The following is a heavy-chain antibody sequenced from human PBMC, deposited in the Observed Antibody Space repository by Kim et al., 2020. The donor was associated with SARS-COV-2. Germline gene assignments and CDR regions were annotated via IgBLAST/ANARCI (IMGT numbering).Heavy chain of an antibody. CDR1: GFTFTSYI. CDR2: ISGNSVYI. V-gene: IGHV3-21*01. J-gene: IGHJ4*02. D-gene: IGHD3-16*01. CDR3: AIASSAGEFDY. Sequence: GGSLRLSCAASGFTFTSYIMNWFRQAPGKGLEWVSSISGNSVYIYYAGTVRGRFTISRDNAKNSLYLQMNSLRAEDTAVYFFAIASSAGEFDYWGQGTLVTVSS.